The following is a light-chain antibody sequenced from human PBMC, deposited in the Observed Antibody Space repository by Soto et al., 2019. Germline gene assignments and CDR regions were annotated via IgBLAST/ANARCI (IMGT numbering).Light chain of an antibody. CDR3: QQYNNWPLT. CDR1: QSVSSN. CDR2: GAS. J-gene: IGKJ1*01. Sequence: EIVMTQSPATLSVSPGERATLSCRASQSVSSNLAWYQQKPGQAPRLLIYGASTRATGIPARFSGSQSGTEFTLTISRLQSEDFAVYYCQQYNNWPLTFGQGTKVEIK. V-gene: IGKV3-15*01.